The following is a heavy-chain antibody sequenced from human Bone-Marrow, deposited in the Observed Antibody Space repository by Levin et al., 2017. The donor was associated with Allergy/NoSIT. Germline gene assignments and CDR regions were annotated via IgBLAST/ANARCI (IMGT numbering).Heavy chain of an antibody. J-gene: IGHJ4*02. CDR1: GGTFASHT. Sequence: VASVKVSCKTSGGTFASHTLSWVRQAPGQGFEWMGGIVPAIGVPNYAQKFKGRLTISADESTATSTLELSGLAPDDTAIYFCARDRGSRGAADFEHWGQGTLVTVSS. CDR3: ARDRGSRGAADFEH. V-gene: IGHV1-69*10. D-gene: IGHD1-26*01. CDR2: IVPAIGVP.